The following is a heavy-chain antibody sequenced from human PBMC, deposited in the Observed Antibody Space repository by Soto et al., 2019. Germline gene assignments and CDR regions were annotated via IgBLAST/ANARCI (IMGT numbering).Heavy chain of an antibody. D-gene: IGHD1-7*01. V-gene: IGHV3-48*03. CDR2: ISSSGSTI. CDR3: ARVPPTTTGFDY. Sequence: EVQLVESGGGLVQPGGSLRLSCAASGFTFSSYEMNWVRQAPGKGLEWVSYISSSGSTIYYADSVKGRFTISRDNAKNSLYLQMNSLRAEDTAVYYCARVPPTTTGFDYWGQGTLVTVSS. J-gene: IGHJ4*02. CDR1: GFTFSSYE.